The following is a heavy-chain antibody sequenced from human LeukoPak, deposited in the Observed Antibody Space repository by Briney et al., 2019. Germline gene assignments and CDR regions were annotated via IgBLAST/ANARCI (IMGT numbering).Heavy chain of an antibody. Sequence: ASVKDSCKASGYTFTSYYIHWVRQAPGQGLEGMGIIHPSGGSTSYAQKFHGGVTMTRDTSTSTVYMEPSRLRSVDTAVYYCARQVAAAGSSDYYYGMDVWGQGTTVTVSS. J-gene: IGHJ6*02. CDR1: GYTFTSYY. CDR2: IHPSGGST. CDR3: ARQVAAAGSSDYYYGMDV. D-gene: IGHD6-13*01. V-gene: IGHV1-46*01.